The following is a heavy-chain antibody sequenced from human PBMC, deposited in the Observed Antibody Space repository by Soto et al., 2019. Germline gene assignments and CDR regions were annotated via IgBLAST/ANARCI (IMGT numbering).Heavy chain of an antibody. D-gene: IGHD3-9*01. CDR1: GVSLSCYA. CDR3: ARGMYYDILTVYP. Sequence: GSSVKVSCQASGVSLSCYAMNWVPPAPGQGLERMVGIIPIFRPANYAQKFQGRVTITADESTSTAYMELSSLRSEDTAVYYCARGMYYDILTVYPW. V-gene: IGHV1-69*13. J-gene: IGHJ5*02. CDR2: IIPIFRPA.